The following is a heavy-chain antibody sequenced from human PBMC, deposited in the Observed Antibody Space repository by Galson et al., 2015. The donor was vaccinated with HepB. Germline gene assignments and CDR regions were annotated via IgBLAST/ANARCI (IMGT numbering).Heavy chain of an antibody. D-gene: IGHD3-10*01. Sequence: SVKVSCKASEYTSTTIHMNWVRQAPGQGLEWMAIIKISSGNTAYVQTFQDRFTVTRDTYTTSVYLELSSLRSEDTAVYYCATGGFGEWNDPFDIWGQGTVGNVSS. CDR3: ATGGFGEWNDPFDI. J-gene: IGHJ3*02. CDR1: EYTSTTIH. CDR2: IKISSGNT. V-gene: IGHV1-46*01.